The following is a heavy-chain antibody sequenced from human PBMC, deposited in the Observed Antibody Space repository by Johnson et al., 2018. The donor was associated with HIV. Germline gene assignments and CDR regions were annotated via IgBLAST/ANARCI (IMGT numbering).Heavy chain of an antibody. D-gene: IGHD3-16*01. CDR3: AREFWGTSSPFDI. J-gene: IGHJ3*02. V-gene: IGHV3-30-3*01. CDR1: GFTFISYA. Sequence: QVQLVESGGGVVQPGRSLRLSCAASGFTFISYAMHWVRQAPGKGLEWVAVISYDGSNKYYADSVKGRFTISRDNAQNSVYLQMNSLRVDDTAVYYCAREFWGTSSPFDIWGQGTMVTVSS. CDR2: ISYDGSNK.